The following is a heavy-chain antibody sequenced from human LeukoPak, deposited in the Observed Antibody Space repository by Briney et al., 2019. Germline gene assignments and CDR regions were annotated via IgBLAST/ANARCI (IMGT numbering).Heavy chain of an antibody. V-gene: IGHV3-74*01. D-gene: IGHD6-19*01. CDR1: GFTFSKYG. CDR3: ATKQWLAPPPDS. J-gene: IGHJ4*02. CDR2: INTDGTVR. Sequence: TGGSLKLSCAASGFTFSKYGMLWVRQAPGKGLESVSRINTDGTVRTYADSVKGRFTVSRDNADNTMFLQMNSVRDEDTAVYYCATKQWLAPPPDSWGQGTPVTVSS.